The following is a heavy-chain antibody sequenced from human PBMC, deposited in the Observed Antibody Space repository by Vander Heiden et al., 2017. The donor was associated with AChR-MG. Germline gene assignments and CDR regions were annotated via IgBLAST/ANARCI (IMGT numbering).Heavy chain of an antibody. CDR2: FDPEDGET. CDR3: ATGTTVSRLHYYYYGKDV. CDR1: GYTLTELS. D-gene: IGHD4-17*01. V-gene: IGHV1-24*01. J-gene: IGHJ6*02. Sequence: QVQLVQSGAEVKKPGASVKVSCKVSGYTLTELSMHWVRQATGKGLEWMGGFDPEDGETIYAQKFQGRVTMTEDTSTDTAYMELSSLRSEDTAVYYCATGTTVSRLHYYYYGKDVWGRGSTGTVS.